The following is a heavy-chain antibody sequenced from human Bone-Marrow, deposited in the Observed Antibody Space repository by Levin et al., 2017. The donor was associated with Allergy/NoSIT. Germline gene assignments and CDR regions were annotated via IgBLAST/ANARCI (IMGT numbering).Heavy chain of an antibody. V-gene: IGHV1-2*02. J-gene: IGHJ6*02. CDR3: ARDPAGRYHGMDV. CDR1: GYTFTGYN. CDR2: INANSGGT. Sequence: RASVKVSCKASGYTFTGYNIHWVRQAPGQGLEWMGWINANSGGTNYAQKFQGRVTMTRDTSISTAYMELSRLKSDDTAVYYCARDPAGRYHGMDVWGQGTTVTVSS.